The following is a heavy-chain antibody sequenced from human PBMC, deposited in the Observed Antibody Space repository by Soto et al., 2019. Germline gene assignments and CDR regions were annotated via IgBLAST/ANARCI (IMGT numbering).Heavy chain of an antibody. CDR3: AKDGKYYYDSSGYYKAYYYYGMDV. D-gene: IGHD3-22*01. J-gene: IGHJ6*02. CDR1: GFTFSSYG. V-gene: IGHV3-30*18. Sequence: GGSLRLSCAASGFTFSSYGMHWVRQAPGKGLEWVAVISYDGSNKYYADSVKGRFTISRDNSKNTLYLQMNSLRAEDTAVYYCAKDGKYYYDSSGYYKAYYYYGMDVWGQGTTVTVSS. CDR2: ISYDGSNK.